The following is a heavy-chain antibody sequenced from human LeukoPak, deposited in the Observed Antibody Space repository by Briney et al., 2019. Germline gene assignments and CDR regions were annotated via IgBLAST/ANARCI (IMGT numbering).Heavy chain of an antibody. V-gene: IGHV4-34*01. D-gene: IGHD6-19*01. CDR3: ARGVGSPYSGGWFWFDP. J-gene: IGHJ5*02. Sequence: SETLSLTCAVYGGSFSGYYWSWIRQPPGKGLEWIGEINHSGSTNYNPSLKSRVTISVDTSKNQFSLKLSSVTAADTAVYYCARGVGSPYSGGWFWFDPWGQGTLVTVSS. CDR1: GGSFSGYY. CDR2: INHSGST.